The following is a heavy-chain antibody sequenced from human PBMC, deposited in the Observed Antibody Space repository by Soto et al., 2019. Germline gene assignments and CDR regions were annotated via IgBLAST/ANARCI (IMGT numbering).Heavy chain of an antibody. CDR3: SSDRPTATMATMVFDY. CDR2: ISYDRGNK. V-gene: IGHV3-30-3*01. J-gene: IGHJ4*02. D-gene: IGHD5-12*01. Sequence: SLSLSSATARVTVNTSAMHCDLPAPGKGMEWVAVISYDRGNKYYADSVEGRFTNSRDNSKNTLYLQMTSLRTEDTAVYYCSSDRPTATMATMVFDYWGQGTLVTVSS. CDR1: RVTVNTSA.